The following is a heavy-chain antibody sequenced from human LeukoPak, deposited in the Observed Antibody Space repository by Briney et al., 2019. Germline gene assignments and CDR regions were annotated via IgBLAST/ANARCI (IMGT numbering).Heavy chain of an antibody. CDR1: GFTFDDYG. D-gene: IGHD6-13*01. CDR3: VRGAYSSSWLNFDY. J-gene: IGHJ4*02. V-gene: IGHV3-20*04. CDR2: INWNGGST. Sequence: GGSLRLSCAASGFTFDDYGMSWVRHAPGKGLEWVSGINWNGGSTGYADSVKGRFTISRDNAKNSLYLQMNSLRAEDTAVYYCVRGAYSSSWLNFDYWGQGTLVTVSS.